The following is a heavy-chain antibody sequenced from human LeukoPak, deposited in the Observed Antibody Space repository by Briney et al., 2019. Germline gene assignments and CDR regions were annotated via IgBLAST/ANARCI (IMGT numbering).Heavy chain of an antibody. J-gene: IGHJ4*02. CDR1: GFTSSSYA. D-gene: IGHD1-26*01. CDR3: ARESGSYCHY. Sequence: GGSLRLSCAASGFTSSSYAMSWVRQAPGKGLEWVSAISGSGGSTYYADSVKGRFTISRDNSKNTLYLQMDGLRAEDTAVYYCARESGSYCHYWGQGTLVTVSS. V-gene: IGHV3-23*01. CDR2: ISGSGGST.